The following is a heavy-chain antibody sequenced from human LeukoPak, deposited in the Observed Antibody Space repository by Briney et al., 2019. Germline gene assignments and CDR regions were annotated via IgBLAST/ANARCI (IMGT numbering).Heavy chain of an antibody. CDR1: DDSFSSHY. D-gene: IGHD4-17*01. CDR2: ISYIGST. V-gene: IGHV4-59*11. CDR3: ARDLVTVTKGFDI. Sequence: SETLSLTCAVSDDSFSSHYWTWIRQPPGKGLDSIGYISYIGSTNYNPSLKSRVTISIDTSKNQFSLKLSSVTAADTAVYYCARDLVTVTKGFDIWGQGTMVSVSS. J-gene: IGHJ3*02.